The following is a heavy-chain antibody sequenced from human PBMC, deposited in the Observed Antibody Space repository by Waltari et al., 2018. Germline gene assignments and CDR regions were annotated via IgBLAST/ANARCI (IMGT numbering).Heavy chain of an antibody. Sequence: EVHLAESGGGVVQPGGSLRLSCQGSGFRFGADWMHWVRQAPGKGLEGVSRINVDGGYISYGDSVKGRFTISRDNAKNTVFLQLNSLRADDTAVYFCARKAGSGYPYGPFYYDNWGQGTLVTVSS. V-gene: IGHV3-74*01. D-gene: IGHD5-12*01. J-gene: IGHJ4*02. CDR1: GFRFGADW. CDR2: INVDGGYI. CDR3: ARKAGSGYPYGPFYYDN.